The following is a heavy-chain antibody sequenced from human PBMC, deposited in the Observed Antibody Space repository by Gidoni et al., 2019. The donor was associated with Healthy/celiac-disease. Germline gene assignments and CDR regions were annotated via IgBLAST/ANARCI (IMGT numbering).Heavy chain of an antibody. V-gene: IGHV3-30*18. CDR1: GFTFSSYG. J-gene: IGHJ4*02. CDR3: AKDQEEGWQWPDY. Sequence: QVQLVESGGGVVQPGRALRPSCAASGFTFSSYGMHWVRQAPGKGLEWVAVISYDGSNKYYADSVKGRFTISRDNSKNTLYLQMNSLRAEDTAVYYCAKDQEEGWQWPDYWGQGTLVTVSS. CDR2: ISYDGSNK. D-gene: IGHD6-19*01.